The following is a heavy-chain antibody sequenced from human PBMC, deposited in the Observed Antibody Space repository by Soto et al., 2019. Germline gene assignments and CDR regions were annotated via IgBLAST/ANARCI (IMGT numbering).Heavy chain of an antibody. Sequence: SETLSLTCAVYGWSFSGYYWSWIRQPPGKGLEWIGEINHSGSTNYNPSLKSRVTISVDTSKNQFSLKLSSVTAADTAVYYFAGAWRDIVVVPAERKFDFWGQGTLVTVSS. D-gene: IGHD2-2*01. CDR3: AGAWRDIVVVPAERKFDF. CDR1: GWSFSGYY. CDR2: INHSGST. J-gene: IGHJ4*02. V-gene: IGHV4-34*01.